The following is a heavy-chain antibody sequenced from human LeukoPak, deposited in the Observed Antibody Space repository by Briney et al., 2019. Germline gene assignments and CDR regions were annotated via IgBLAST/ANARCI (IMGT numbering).Heavy chain of an antibody. V-gene: IGHV3-66*01. CDR1: GFTFSSYS. D-gene: IGHD3-10*01. CDR2: IYSGGST. CDR3: ARDGGYGSGAFDI. J-gene: IGHJ3*02. Sequence: GGSLRLSCAASGFTFSSYSMNWVRQAPGKGLEWVSVIYSGGSTYYADSVKGRFTISRDNSKNTLYFQMNSLRAEDTAVYYCARDGGYGSGAFDIWGQGTMVTVSS.